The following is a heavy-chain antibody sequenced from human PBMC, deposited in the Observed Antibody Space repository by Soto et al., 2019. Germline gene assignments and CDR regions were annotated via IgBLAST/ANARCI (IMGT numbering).Heavy chain of an antibody. CDR1: GGTFSNYA. CDR2: ITPIFGTT. J-gene: IGHJ6*02. D-gene: IGHD3-16*01. CDR3: ARDPGERWLPYSYYGMDV. Sequence: QVQLVQSGAEVKKPGSSVKVSCKASGGTFSNYAISWVRQAPGQGLEWMGGITPIFGTTNYAQKFQGRVTITADESTTTAFMELSSLRSDDTAVYYCARDPGERWLPYSYYGMDVWGQGTTVTVSS. V-gene: IGHV1-69*12.